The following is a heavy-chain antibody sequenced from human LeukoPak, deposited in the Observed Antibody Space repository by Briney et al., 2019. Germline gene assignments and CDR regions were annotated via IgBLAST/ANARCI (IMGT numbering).Heavy chain of an antibody. V-gene: IGHV3-23*01. CDR1: RFTFSSYG. Sequence: GGSLRLSCAASRFTFSSYGMSWVRQAPGKGLEWVSAISGSGGTTYHADSVRGRFTISRDNSKNTLYLQMYSLRAEDTAMYYCAKENEYDFWTGSYFDYWGQGILVTVSS. CDR3: AKENEYDFWTGSYFDY. J-gene: IGHJ4*02. CDR2: ISGSGGTT. D-gene: IGHD3/OR15-3a*01.